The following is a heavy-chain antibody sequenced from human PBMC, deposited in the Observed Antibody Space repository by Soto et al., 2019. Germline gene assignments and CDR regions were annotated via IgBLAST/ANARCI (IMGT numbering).Heavy chain of an antibody. D-gene: IGHD2-2*02. V-gene: IGHV1-69*12. CDR1: GGTFSTYA. Sequence: QVQLVQSGAEVKKPGSSVKVSCKASGGTFSTYAISWVRQAPGQGLEWMGGIIPMLGTTNYAQKFQGRVTITADXXTXTDXMELSSLRSEDTAVYYCARDKDIVLVPSSIGWFDTWGQGTLVTVSS. CDR3: ARDKDIVLVPSSIGWFDT. J-gene: IGHJ5*02. CDR2: IIPMLGTT.